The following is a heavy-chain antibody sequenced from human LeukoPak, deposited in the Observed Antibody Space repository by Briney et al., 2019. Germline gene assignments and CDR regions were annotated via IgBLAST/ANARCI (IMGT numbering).Heavy chain of an antibody. D-gene: IGHD3-10*01. J-gene: IGHJ6*03. CDR3: ARDIWFGELYQGYYMDV. CDR2: IWYDGSNK. Sequence: AGGSLRLSCAASGFTFSSYGMHWVRQAPGKGLEWVAVIWYDGSNKYYADSVKGRFTISRDNSKNTLYLQMNSLRAEDTAVYYCARDIWFGELYQGYYMDVWGKGTRSPSP. V-gene: IGHV3-33*01. CDR1: GFTFSSYG.